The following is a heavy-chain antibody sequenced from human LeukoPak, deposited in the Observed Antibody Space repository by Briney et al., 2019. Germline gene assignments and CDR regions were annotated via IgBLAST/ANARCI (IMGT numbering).Heavy chain of an antibody. J-gene: IGHJ4*02. CDR3: ARVNGRNLLWFGELFLDY. Sequence: SETLSLTCTVSGGSISSSSYYWGWIRQPPGKGLEWIGSIYYSGSTYYNPSLKSRVTISVDTSKNQFSLKLSSVTAADTAVYYCARVNGRNLLWFGELFLDYWGQGTLVTVSS. V-gene: IGHV4-39*07. D-gene: IGHD3-10*01. CDR1: GGSISSSSYY. CDR2: IYYSGST.